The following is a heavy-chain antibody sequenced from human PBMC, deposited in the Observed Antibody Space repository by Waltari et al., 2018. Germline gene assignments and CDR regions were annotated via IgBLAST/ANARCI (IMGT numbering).Heavy chain of an antibody. CDR3: ARLRYSSSYYYFDY. J-gene: IGHJ4*02. V-gene: IGHV4-4*07. CDR2: MYTGGSN. CDR1: GGSVSSYY. Sequence: QVQLQESGPGLVKPSETLSLTCTVSGGSVSSYYWSWIRQPAGKGLEWVGRMYTGGSNEYNPSLKSRVTMSLDASRNQFSLRLSSVTAADTAVYYCARLRYSSSYYYFDYWGQGTLVTVSS. D-gene: IGHD6-6*01.